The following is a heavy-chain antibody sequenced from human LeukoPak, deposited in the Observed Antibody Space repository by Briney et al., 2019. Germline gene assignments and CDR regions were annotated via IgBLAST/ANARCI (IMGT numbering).Heavy chain of an antibody. V-gene: IGHV3-23*01. Sequence: GGSLRLSCAASEFSVGSNYMTWVRQAPGKGLEWVSGISGSGGSTYYADSVKDRFTISRDNSKNTLYLEMNSLRAEDTAVYYCANSEDIVVVPDANFDYWGQGTLVTVSS. D-gene: IGHD2-2*01. CDR2: ISGSGGST. J-gene: IGHJ4*02. CDR1: EFSVGSNY. CDR3: ANSEDIVVVPDANFDY.